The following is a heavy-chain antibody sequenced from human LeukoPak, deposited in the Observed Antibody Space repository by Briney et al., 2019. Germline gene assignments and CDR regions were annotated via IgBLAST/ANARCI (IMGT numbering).Heavy chain of an antibody. CDR3: AREVYCSGGSCYSNAFDI. Sequence: SQTLSLTCTVSGGSISSGGYYWSWIRQHPGKGLEWIGYIYYSGSTYYNPSLKSRVTISVDTSKNQFSLKLSSVTAADTTVYYCAREVYCSGGSCYSNAFDIWGQGTMVTVSS. D-gene: IGHD2-15*01. J-gene: IGHJ3*02. CDR2: IYYSGST. V-gene: IGHV4-31*03. CDR1: GGSISSGGYY.